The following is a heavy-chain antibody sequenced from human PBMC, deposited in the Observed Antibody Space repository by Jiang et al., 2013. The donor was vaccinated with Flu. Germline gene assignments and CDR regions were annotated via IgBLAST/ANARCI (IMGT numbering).Heavy chain of an antibody. CDR2: IYYSGST. Sequence: LLKPSETLSLTCTVSGGSISSYYWSWIRQPPGKGLEWIGYIYYSGSTNYNPSLKSRVTISVDTSKNQFSLKLSSVTAADTAVYYCARLSYCSGGSCYSESWFDPWGQGTLVTVSS. V-gene: IGHV4-59*01. CDR1: GGSISSYY. CDR3: ARLSYCSGGSCYSESWFDP. J-gene: IGHJ5*02. D-gene: IGHD2-15*01.